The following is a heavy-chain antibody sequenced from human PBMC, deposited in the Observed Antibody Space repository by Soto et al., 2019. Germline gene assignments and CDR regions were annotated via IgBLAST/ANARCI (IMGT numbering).Heavy chain of an antibody. Sequence: GESLNTSCKGSGYSFTSYWIGWVRQMPGKGLEWMGIIYPGDSDTRYSPSFQGQVTISADKSISTAYLQWSSLKASDTAMYYCARHPMTYGDYSNWFDPWGQGTLVTVSS. CDR1: GYSFTSYW. D-gene: IGHD4-17*01. CDR3: ARHPMTYGDYSNWFDP. V-gene: IGHV5-51*01. J-gene: IGHJ5*02. CDR2: IYPGDSDT.